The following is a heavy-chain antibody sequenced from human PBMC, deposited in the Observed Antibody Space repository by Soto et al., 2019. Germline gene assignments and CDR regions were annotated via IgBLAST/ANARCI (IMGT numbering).Heavy chain of an antibody. CDR3: ASFLMAYYYGMDV. CDR2: ISAYNGNT. J-gene: IGHJ6*02. D-gene: IGHD2-8*01. Sequence: ASVKVSCKASGYTITIYGIIWVRQAPGQGLEWMGWISAYNGNTNYAQKLQGRVTMTTDTSTSTAYMELRSLRSDDTAVYYCASFLMAYYYGMDVWGQGTTVTVSS. CDR1: GYTITIYG. V-gene: IGHV1-18*01.